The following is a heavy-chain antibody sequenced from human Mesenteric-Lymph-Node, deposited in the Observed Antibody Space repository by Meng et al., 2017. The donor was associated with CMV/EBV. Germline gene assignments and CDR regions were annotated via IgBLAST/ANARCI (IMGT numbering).Heavy chain of an antibody. CDR1: GYNFPTYW. CDR3: ARHTEFAYGRI. J-gene: IGHJ3*02. D-gene: IGHD3-16*01. Sequence: GESLKISCKGSGYNFPTYWIGWVRQMPGKGLEWMGIIYPGDSDTRYSPSFQGQVTISADKSISTAYLHWSSLKASDTAIYYCARHTEFAYGRIWGQGTVVTVSS. V-gene: IGHV5-51*01. CDR2: IYPGDSDT.